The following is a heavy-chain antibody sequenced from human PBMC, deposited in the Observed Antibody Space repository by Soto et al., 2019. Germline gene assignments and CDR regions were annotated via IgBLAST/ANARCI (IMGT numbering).Heavy chain of an antibody. J-gene: IGHJ6*02. CDR3: ARGKSYSSGWYESDYYGMDV. D-gene: IGHD6-19*01. V-gene: IGHV1-69*13. CDR2: IIPIFGTA. Sequence: SVKVSCKASGGTFSSYAISWVRQAPGQGLEWMGGIIPIFGTANYAQKFQGRVTITADESTSTAYMELSSLRYEDTAVYYCARGKSYSSGWYESDYYGMDVWGQGTTVTVSS. CDR1: GGTFSSYA.